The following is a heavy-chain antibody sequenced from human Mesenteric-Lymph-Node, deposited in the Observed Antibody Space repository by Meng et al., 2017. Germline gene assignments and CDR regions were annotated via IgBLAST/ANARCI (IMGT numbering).Heavy chain of an antibody. CDR2: IYYSGST. CDR1: GGSISRYY. D-gene: IGHD6-13*01. Sequence: GSLRLSCTVSGGSISRYYWSWIRQPAGKGLEWIGYIYYSGSTNYNPSLKSRVTISVDTSKNQSSLKLSSVTAADTAVYYCARDLASSTDDAFDIWGQGTMVTVSS. V-gene: IGHV4-59*01. J-gene: IGHJ3*02. CDR3: ARDLASSTDDAFDI.